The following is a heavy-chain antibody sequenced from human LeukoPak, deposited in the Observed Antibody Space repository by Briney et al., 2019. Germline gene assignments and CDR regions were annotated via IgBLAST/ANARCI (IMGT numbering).Heavy chain of an antibody. J-gene: IGHJ4*02. CDR3: VKGRDYNDASAYYIGDF. V-gene: IGHV3-23*01. CDR1: GFTFSTHA. Sequence: GGSLRLSCAASGFTFSTHAMIWVRQAPGKGPEWVSCITGSGSGTYYTDSVKGRFIISRENSNDTLYLQMNSLRAEDTAVYYCVKGRDYNDASAYYIGDFWGQGTLVTVSS. CDR2: ITGSGSGT. D-gene: IGHD3-22*01.